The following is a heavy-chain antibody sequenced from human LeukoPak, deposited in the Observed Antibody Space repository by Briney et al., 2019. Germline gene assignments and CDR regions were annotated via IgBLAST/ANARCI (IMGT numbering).Heavy chain of an antibody. V-gene: IGHV3-9*02. D-gene: IGHD6-6*01. Sequence: HAGGSLRLSCVVSGFNSEDHAMHWVRQAPGKGLEWVSGIYWSSSGTGYADSVKGRFTVSRDSAKNSLYLQMNSLRAEDTAVYYCVRAQQLVLNPYYYYGMDVWGQGTTVTVSS. CDR3: VRAQQLVLNPYYYYGMDV. CDR2: IYWSSSGT. J-gene: IGHJ6*02. CDR1: GFNSEDHA.